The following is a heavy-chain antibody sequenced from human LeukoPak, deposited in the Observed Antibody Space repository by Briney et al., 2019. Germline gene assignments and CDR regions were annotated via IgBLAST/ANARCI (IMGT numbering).Heavy chain of an antibody. CDR3: ARGVGDAAAGSDY. V-gene: IGHV4-61*01. CDR2: IYYSGST. Sequence: PSETLSLTCTVSGVSISSSSYYWSWIRQPPGKGLEWIGYIYYSGSTNYNPSLKSRVTISVDTSKNQFSLKLSSVTAADTAVYYCARGVGDAAAGSDYWGQGTLVTVSS. CDR1: GVSISSSSYY. J-gene: IGHJ4*02. D-gene: IGHD6-13*01.